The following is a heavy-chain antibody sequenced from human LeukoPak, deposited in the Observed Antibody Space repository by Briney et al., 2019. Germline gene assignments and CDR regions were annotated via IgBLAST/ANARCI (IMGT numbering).Heavy chain of an antibody. CDR3: ARGVPY. J-gene: IGHJ4*02. CDR1: GGSVSSGTYY. Sequence: PSETLSLTCTVSGGSVSSGTYYWSWIRQPPGRGLDWSGYIYYTGSTNYNPSLKSRVTISIDTSKNQFSLKLSSVTAADTAVYYCARGVPYWGQGTLVTVSS. D-gene: IGHD3-10*01. V-gene: IGHV4-61*01. CDR2: IYYTGST.